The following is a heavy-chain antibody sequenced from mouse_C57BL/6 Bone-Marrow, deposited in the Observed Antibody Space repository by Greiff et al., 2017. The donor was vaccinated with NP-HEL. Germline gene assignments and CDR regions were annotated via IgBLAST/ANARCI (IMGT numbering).Heavy chain of an antibody. CDR3: ARYGSSFDY. J-gene: IGHJ2*01. D-gene: IGHD1-1*01. CDR2: IYPGDGDT. CDR1: GYAFSSSW. V-gene: IGHV1-82*01. Sequence: VQLQESGPELVKPGASVKISCKASGYAFSSSWMNWVKQRPGKGLEWIGRIYPGDGDTNYNGKFKGKATLTADKSSSTAYMQLSSLTSEDSAVYFCARYGSSFDYWGQGTTLTVSS.